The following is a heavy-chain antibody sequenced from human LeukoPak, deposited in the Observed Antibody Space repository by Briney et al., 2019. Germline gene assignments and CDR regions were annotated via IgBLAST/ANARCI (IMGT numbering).Heavy chain of an antibody. CDR1: GFTFNNYW. CDR2: IKKDGSEK. V-gene: IGHV3-7*01. D-gene: IGHD2-2*01. Sequence: GGSLRLSCAASGFTFNNYWTSWVRQAPGKGLEWVANIKKDGSEKYYVDSVKGRFTISRDNAKNSLYLQMNSLRAEDTAVYYCAREGDIVSVPTSWRFDPWGQGTLVTVSS. J-gene: IGHJ5*02. CDR3: AREGDIVSVPTSWRFDP.